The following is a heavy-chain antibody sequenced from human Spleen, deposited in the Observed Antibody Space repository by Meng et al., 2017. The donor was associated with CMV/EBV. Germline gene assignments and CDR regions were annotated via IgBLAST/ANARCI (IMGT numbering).Heavy chain of an antibody. CDR3: ARGRSYYDILTGYPSPRVGGFDP. V-gene: IGHV4-34*01. CDR2: INHSGST. J-gene: IGHJ5*02. CDR1: YY. D-gene: IGHD3-9*01. Sequence: YYWSWIRQPPGKGLEWIGEINHSGSTNYNPSLKSRVTISVDTSKNQFSLKLSSVTAADTAVYYCARGRSYYDILTGYPSPRVGGFDPWGQGTLVTVSS.